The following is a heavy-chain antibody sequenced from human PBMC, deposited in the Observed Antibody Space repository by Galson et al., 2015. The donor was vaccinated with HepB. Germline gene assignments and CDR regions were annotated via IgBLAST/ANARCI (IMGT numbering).Heavy chain of an antibody. CDR3: ARALGTMVRGAQGY. CDR2: ISGSGGST. CDR1: GFTFSSYA. D-gene: IGHD3-10*01. Sequence: SLRLSCAASGFTFSSYAMSWVRQAPGKGLEWVSAISGSGGSTYYADSMKGRFTISRDNSKNTLYLQMNSLRAEDTAVYYCARALGTMVRGAQGYWGQGTLVTVSS. V-gene: IGHV3-23*01. J-gene: IGHJ4*02.